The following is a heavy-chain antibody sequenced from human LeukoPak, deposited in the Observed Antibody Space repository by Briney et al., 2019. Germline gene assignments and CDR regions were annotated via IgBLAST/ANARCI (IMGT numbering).Heavy chain of an antibody. CDR3: AKDLQKGLRDAFDI. CDR1: GFTFDDYA. D-gene: IGHD1-1*01. Sequence: GGSLRLSCAASGFTFDDYAMHLVRQAPGKGLEWVSLISGDGGSTYYADSVKGRFTISRDNSKNSLYLQMNSLRTEDTALYYCAKDLQKGLRDAFDIWGQGTMVTVSS. J-gene: IGHJ3*02. CDR2: ISGDGGST. V-gene: IGHV3-43*02.